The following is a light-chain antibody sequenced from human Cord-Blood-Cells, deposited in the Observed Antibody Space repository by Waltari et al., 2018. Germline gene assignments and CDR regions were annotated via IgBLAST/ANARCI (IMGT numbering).Light chain of an antibody. Sequence: EIVLTQSPGPLPLSLGERATFSCRAGQSVSSSYLAWYQQKPGQAPRRLIYGASSRATCIPDRFSGSGSGTDFTLTISILEPEDLAVYSCQQYGSSLYTFGQGTKLEIK. CDR2: GAS. J-gene: IGKJ2*01. V-gene: IGKV3-20*01. CDR3: QQYGSSLYT. CDR1: QSVSSSY.